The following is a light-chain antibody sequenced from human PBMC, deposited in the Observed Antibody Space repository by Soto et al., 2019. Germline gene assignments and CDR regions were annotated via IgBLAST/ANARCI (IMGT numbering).Light chain of an antibody. CDR3: QQYGSSPYT. J-gene: IGKJ2*01. V-gene: IGKV3-20*01. CDR2: GAT. CDR1: QTVSSDY. Sequence: EIVLTQSPGTLSLSPGERATLSCRASQTVSSDYLAWYQHKPGQAPRLLLYGATNRATGIPDRFSGSGSGTDFTLTISRLEPEDFAVYSCQQYGSSPYTFGQGTKLEIK.